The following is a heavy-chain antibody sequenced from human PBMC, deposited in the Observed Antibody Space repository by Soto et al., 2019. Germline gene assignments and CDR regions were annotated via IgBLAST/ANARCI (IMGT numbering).Heavy chain of an antibody. CDR3: AKDVGSGYLNWSAP. CDR1: GFTFDDYA. D-gene: IGHD3-22*01. CDR2: ISWHSGSI. V-gene: IGHV3-9*01. Sequence: SPGLSCAASGFTFDDYAMHWVRQAPGKGLERVSGISWHSGSIGYEDYVKGPFNISRDNAKNSLYLQMNSLRAEDTALYDCAKDVGSGYLNWSAPWGQG. J-gene: IGHJ5*02.